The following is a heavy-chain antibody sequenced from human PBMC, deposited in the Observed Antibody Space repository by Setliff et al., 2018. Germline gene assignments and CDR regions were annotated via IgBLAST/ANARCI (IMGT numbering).Heavy chain of an antibody. D-gene: IGHD1-26*01. J-gene: IGHJ4*02. CDR1: GGSFSNYY. CDR3: ARDNTILGATDY. V-gene: IGHV4-34*01. Sequence: SETLSLTCTVYGGSFSNYYWSWIRQPPGKGLEWIGEINHSGSTNYNSSLTSRVTISVDTSRNQFSLNLTSVTAADTALYFCARDNTILGATDYWGQGALVTVPQ. CDR2: INHSGST.